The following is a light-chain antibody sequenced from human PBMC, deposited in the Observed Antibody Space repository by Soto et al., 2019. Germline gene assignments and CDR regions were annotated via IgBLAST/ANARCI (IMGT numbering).Light chain of an antibody. CDR1: QSINTF. J-gene: IGKJ4*01. V-gene: IGKV3-11*01. CDR2: DAS. CDR3: QQRSIWPLT. Sequence: LTQSPATLSVSPGESVTLSCRASQSINTFLAWYQQKPGQAPRLLIYDASSRAAGVPARFSGRGSGTDFTLTINSLEPEDFAVYHCQQRSIWPLTFGGGTKV.